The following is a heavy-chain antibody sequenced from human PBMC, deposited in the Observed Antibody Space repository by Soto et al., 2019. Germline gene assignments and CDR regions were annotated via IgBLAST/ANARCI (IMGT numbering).Heavy chain of an antibody. CDR3: AREATMVRGATYFDY. J-gene: IGHJ4*02. CDR2: IYYSGST. CDR1: GGSISSGGYY. V-gene: IGHV4-31*03. Sequence: SETLSLTCTVSGGSISSGGYYWSWIRQHPGKGLEWIGYIYYSGSTYYNPSLKSRVTISVDTSKNQFSLKLSSVTAADTAVYYCAREATMVRGATYFDYWGQGTLVTVSS. D-gene: IGHD3-10*01.